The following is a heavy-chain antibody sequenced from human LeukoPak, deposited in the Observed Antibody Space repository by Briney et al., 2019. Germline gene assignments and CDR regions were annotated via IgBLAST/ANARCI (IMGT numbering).Heavy chain of an antibody. Sequence: PSETLSLTCAVYGGSFSGYYWSWIRQPPGKGLEWIGEIIHSGSTNYNPSLKSRVTISVDTSKNQFSLKLSSVTAADTAVYYCARVNIVATITEDYWGQGTLVTVSS. CDR3: ARVNIVATITEDY. J-gene: IGHJ4*02. D-gene: IGHD5-12*01. V-gene: IGHV4-34*12. CDR2: IIHSGST. CDR1: GGSFSGYY.